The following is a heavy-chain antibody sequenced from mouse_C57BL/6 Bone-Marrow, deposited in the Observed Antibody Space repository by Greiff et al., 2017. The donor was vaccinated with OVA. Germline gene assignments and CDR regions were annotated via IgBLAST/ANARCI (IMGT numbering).Heavy chain of an antibody. J-gene: IGHJ4*01. CDR1: GFSLTSYG. CDR2: LCSGGST. D-gene: IGHD2-4*01. V-gene: IGHV2-2*01. Sequence: VKLMESGPGLVQPSQSLSITCTVSGFSLTSYGVHWVRQSPVKGLEWLGVLCSGGSTDYNAAFISRLSISKDNSKSQVFFKMNSLQADDAAIYYCASEYDYDGGDYWGQGTSVTVSS. CDR3: ASEYDYDGGDY.